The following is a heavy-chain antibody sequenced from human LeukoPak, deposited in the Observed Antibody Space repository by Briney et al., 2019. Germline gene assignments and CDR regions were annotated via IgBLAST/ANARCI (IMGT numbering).Heavy chain of an antibody. Sequence: GASVKVSCKASGYTFTSYYMHWVRQAPGQGLEWMGIINPSGGSTSYAQKFQGRVTMTRDTSTSTVYMELSSLRSEDTAVYYCAKIPRRGGWYPEYFQHWGQGTLVTVSS. J-gene: IGHJ1*01. V-gene: IGHV1-46*01. CDR1: GYTFTSYY. CDR3: AKIPRRGGWYPEYFQH. CDR2: INPSGGST. D-gene: IGHD6-19*01.